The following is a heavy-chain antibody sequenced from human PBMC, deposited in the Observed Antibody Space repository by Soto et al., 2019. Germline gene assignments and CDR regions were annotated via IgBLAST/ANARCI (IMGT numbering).Heavy chain of an antibody. Sequence: EVQLVESGGGLVQPGGSLRLACASSGFTFSSCSMNWVRQAPGKGLEWVSFIRGSGETKYYADSVKGRFTISRDNAKNSLYLQMSSLRDEDTAVYYCAKYCSSDVCFDYWGQGTLVTVST. CDR2: IRGSGETK. CDR1: GFTFSSCS. J-gene: IGHJ4*02. V-gene: IGHV3-48*02. CDR3: AKYCSSDVCFDY. D-gene: IGHD2-8*01.